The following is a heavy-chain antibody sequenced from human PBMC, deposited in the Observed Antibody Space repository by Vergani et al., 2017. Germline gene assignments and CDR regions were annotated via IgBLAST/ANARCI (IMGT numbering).Heavy chain of an antibody. D-gene: IGHD2-15*01. V-gene: IGHV4-31*03. Sequence: QLQLQESGPGLVKPSETLSLTCTVSGGSISSGGYYWSWIRQHPGKGLEWIGYIYYSGSTYYNPSLKSRVTISVETSKNQFSLKLSSVTAADTAVYYCARDQDMGFDYWGQGTLVTVSS. J-gene: IGHJ4*02. CDR3: ARDQDMGFDY. CDR1: GGSISSGGYY. CDR2: IYYSGST.